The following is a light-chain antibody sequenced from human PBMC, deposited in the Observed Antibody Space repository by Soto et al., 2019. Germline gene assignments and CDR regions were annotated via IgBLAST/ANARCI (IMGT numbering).Light chain of an antibody. CDR3: QSYDSSLSGWV. J-gene: IGLJ3*02. Sequence: QSVLTQPPSVSGAPGQRVTISCTGYNSNIGAGYDVHWYQQLPGTAPKLLIYGNSNRPSGVPDRFSASKSGTSASLAITGLQAEDEADYYCQSYDSSLSGWVFGGGTKRTVL. CDR1: NSNIGAGYD. V-gene: IGLV1-40*01. CDR2: GNS.